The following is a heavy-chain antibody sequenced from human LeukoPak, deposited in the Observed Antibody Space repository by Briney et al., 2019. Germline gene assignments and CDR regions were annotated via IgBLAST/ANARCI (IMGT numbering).Heavy chain of an antibody. Sequence: GGSLRLSCAASGFTFSSYWMSWVRQAPGKGLEWVANIKQDGSEKYYVDSVKGRFTISRDNAKNSLYLQMNSLRAEDTAVYYCARDRLLRGDGDSFDYWGQGTLVTVSS. D-gene: IGHD4-17*01. CDR1: GFTFSSYW. J-gene: IGHJ4*02. CDR3: ARDRLLRGDGDSFDY. CDR2: IKQDGSEK. V-gene: IGHV3-7*01.